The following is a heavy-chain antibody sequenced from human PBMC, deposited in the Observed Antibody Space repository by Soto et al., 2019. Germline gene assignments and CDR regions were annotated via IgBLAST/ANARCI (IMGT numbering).Heavy chain of an antibody. V-gene: IGHV1-18*01. D-gene: IGHD3-22*01. CDR2: ISAYNGNT. Sequence: ASVKVSCKASGYTFTSYGISWVRQAPGQGLEWMGWISAYNGNTNYAQKLQGRVTMTTDTSTSTAYMELRSLRSDDTAVYYCARRAPYYLDYDSSGYYFYYFDYWGQGTLVTVSS. CDR3: ARRAPYYLDYDSSGYYFYYFDY. J-gene: IGHJ4*02. CDR1: GYTFTSYG.